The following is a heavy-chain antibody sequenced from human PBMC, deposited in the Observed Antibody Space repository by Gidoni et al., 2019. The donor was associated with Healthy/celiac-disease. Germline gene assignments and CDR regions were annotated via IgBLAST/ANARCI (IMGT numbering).Heavy chain of an antibody. J-gene: IGHJ6*02. D-gene: IGHD3-22*01. Sequence: GSGGSTYYADSVKGRFTISRDNSKNTLYLQMNSLRAEDTAVYYCAKGGDSSGYYYVEGQGPYYDYGMDVWGQGTTVTVSS. CDR2: GSGGST. V-gene: IGHV3-23*01. CDR3: AKGGDSSGYYYVEGQGPYYDYGMDV.